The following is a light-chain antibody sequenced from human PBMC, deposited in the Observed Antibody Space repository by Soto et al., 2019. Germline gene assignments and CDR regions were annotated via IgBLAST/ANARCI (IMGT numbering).Light chain of an antibody. Sequence: ETTLTQSPDTLYLSPGEVATLSCRASQIIGSAYLAWYQQKPGQAPRLLIFGPSTKATGTTHRFSGSGSGPDLTLTISALESEDVGRYYCQHYGRSPSFGRGPKGEIK. CDR2: GPS. V-gene: IGKV3-20*01. CDR1: QIIGSAY. CDR3: QHYGRSPS. J-gene: IGKJ1*01.